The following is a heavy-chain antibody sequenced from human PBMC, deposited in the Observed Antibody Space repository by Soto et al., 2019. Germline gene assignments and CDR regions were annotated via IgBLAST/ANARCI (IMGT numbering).Heavy chain of an antibody. V-gene: IGHV4-4*07. CDR3: ASSRVVVPAARTPYEYYGMDV. CDR1: GGSISSYY. CDR2: IYTSGST. J-gene: IGHJ6*04. Sequence: LSLPGTVSGGSISSYYWIWIRQPAGKGLEWIGRIYTSGSTNYNPSLKSRVTMSVDTSKNQFSLKLSSVAAADTAVYYCASSRVVVPAARTPYEYYGMDVWGEGTTVTVSS. D-gene: IGHD2-2*01.